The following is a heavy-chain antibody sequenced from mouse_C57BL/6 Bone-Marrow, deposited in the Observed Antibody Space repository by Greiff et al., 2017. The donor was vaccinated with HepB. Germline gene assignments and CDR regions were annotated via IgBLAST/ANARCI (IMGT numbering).Heavy chain of an antibody. CDR1: GFTFSDYY. Sequence: EVQLQESEGGLVQPGSSMKLSCTASGFTFSDYYMAWVRQVPEKGLEWVANINYDGSSTYYLDSLKSRFIISRDNAKNILYLQMSSLKSEDTATYYCARDSPLYGSSYAWFAYWGQGTLVTVSA. J-gene: IGHJ3*01. D-gene: IGHD1-1*01. CDR3: ARDSPLYGSSYAWFAY. V-gene: IGHV5-16*01. CDR2: INYDGSST.